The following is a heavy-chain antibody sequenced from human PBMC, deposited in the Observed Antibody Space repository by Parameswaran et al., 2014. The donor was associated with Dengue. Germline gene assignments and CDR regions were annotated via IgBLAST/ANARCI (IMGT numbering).Heavy chain of an antibody. CDR1: AISSA. J-gene: IGHJ6*02. Sequence: AISSARWIRQPPGKGLEWIGYIYYSGSTNYNPSLKSRVTISVDTSKNQFSLKLSSVTAADTAVYYCARGRGMNYYYYGMDVWGQGTTVTVSS. V-gene: IGHV4-59*01. CDR2: IYYSGST. CDR3: ARGRGMNYYYYGMDV. D-gene: IGHD3-16*01.